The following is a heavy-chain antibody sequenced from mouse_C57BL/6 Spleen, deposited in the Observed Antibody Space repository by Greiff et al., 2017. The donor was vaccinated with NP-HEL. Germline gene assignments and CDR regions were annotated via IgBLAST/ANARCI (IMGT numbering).Heavy chain of an antibody. CDR2: INYDGSST. Sequence: EVMLVESEGGLVQPGSSMKLSCTASGFTFSDYYMAWVRQVPEKGLEWVANINYDGSSTYYLDSLKSRFIISRDNAKNILYLQMSSLKSEDTATYYCARYGGSPYFDYWGQGTTLTVSS. J-gene: IGHJ2*01. CDR3: ARYGGSPYFDY. CDR1: GFTFSDYY. V-gene: IGHV5-16*01. D-gene: IGHD1-1*02.